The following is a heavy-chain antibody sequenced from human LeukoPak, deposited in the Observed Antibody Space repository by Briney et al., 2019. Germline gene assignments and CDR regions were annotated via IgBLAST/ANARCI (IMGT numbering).Heavy chain of an antibody. CDR2: IKQDGSEK. CDR1: GFTFSSYA. J-gene: IGHJ4*02. Sequence: GGSLRLSCAASGFTFSSYAMSWVRQAPGKGLEWVANIKQDGSEKYYVDSVKGRFTISRDNAKNSLYLQMNSLRAEDTAVYYCASSRSFGFWGQGTLVTVSS. V-gene: IGHV3-7*01. CDR3: ASSRSFGF. D-gene: IGHD3-10*01.